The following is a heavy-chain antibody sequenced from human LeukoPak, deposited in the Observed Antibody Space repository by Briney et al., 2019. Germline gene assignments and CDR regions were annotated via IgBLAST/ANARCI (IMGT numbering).Heavy chain of an antibody. CDR1: GFTFSDYW. D-gene: IGHD3-22*01. Sequence: GGSLRLSCAASGFTFSDYWMHWVRQAPGKGLVWVSRIKSDGGLTNYADSVKGRFTISRDNTKNTLYLQMNSLRAEDTAVYYCARTYYYDSSGYFGIWGQGTLVTVSS. CDR3: ARTYYYDSSGYFGI. V-gene: IGHV3-74*01. J-gene: IGHJ3*02. CDR2: IKSDGGLT.